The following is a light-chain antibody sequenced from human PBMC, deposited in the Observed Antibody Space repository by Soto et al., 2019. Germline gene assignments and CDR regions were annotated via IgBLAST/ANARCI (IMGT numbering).Light chain of an antibody. CDR3: QQRGDWPPIT. V-gene: IGKV3-11*01. CDR2: GAS. CDR1: QSVSNNY. Sequence: EIMLTQSPGTLSLYPGERATLSCRAIQSVSNNYLAWYQQKPGQAPRLLIYGASNRATGIPDRFSGSGSGTDFTLTVSSLEPEDFAVYYCQQRGDWPPITFGQGTRLEIK. J-gene: IGKJ5*01.